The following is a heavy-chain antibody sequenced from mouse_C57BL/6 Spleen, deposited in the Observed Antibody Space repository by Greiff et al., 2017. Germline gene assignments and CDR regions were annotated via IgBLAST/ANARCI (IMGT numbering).Heavy chain of an antibody. Sequence: ESGPGLVKPSQSLSLTCSVTGYSITSGYYWNWIRQFPGNKLEWMGYISYDGSNNYNPSLKNRISITRDTSKNQFFLKLNSVTTEDTATYYCARPITTAYYAMDYWGQGTSVTVSS. CDR3: ARPITTAYYAMDY. CDR1: GYSITSGYY. D-gene: IGHD1-2*01. J-gene: IGHJ4*01. V-gene: IGHV3-6*01. CDR2: ISYDGSN.